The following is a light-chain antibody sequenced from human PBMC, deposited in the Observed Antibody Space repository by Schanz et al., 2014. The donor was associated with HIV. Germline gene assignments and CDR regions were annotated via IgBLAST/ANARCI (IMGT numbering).Light chain of an antibody. J-gene: IGLJ2*01. Sequence: QSALTQPPSASGSRGQSVTISCTGTSSDVGHYDYVSWYQQHPGKAPKLMIYDVSNRPSGVSNRFSGSKSGNTASLTISGLQAEDESDYYCSSYTSSNIYVIFGGGTKLTVL. CDR3: SSYTSSNIYVI. CDR2: DVS. V-gene: IGLV2-14*01. CDR1: SSDVGHYDY.